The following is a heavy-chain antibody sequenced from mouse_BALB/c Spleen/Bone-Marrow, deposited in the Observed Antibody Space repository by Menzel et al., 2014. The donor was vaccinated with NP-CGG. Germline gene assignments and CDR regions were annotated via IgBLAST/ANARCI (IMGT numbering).Heavy chain of an antibody. CDR2: IDPSDSYT. J-gene: IGHJ2*01. Sequence: VQLQQSGADLVKPGASVKLSCKASGYTFTSYWMHWVKQRPGQGLEWIGEIDPSDSYTNYSQKFKGKATLTVDKSSSTAYMQLSSLTSEDSAVYYCARGLYGDSVYWGQGTTLTVSS. CDR3: ARGLYGDSVY. CDR1: GYTFTSYW. D-gene: IGHD2-13*01. V-gene: IGHV1-69*02.